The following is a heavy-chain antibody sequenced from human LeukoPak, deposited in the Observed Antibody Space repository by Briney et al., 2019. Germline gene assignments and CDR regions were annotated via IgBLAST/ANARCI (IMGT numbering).Heavy chain of an antibody. D-gene: IGHD5-12*01. CDR2: ISSTSNYI. CDR3: ARDHPGYSGYVQDY. J-gene: IGHJ4*02. V-gene: IGHV3-21*01. CDR1: GFTFSSYS. Sequence: GGSLRLSCAASGFTFSSYSMNWVRQAPGKGLEWVSFISSTSNYINYADSVKGRFTISRDNAKNSLYLQMNSPGAEDTALYYCARDHPGYSGYVQDYWGQGALITVSS.